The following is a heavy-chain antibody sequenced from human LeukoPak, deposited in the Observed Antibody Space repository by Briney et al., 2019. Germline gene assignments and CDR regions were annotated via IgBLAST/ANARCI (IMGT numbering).Heavy chain of an antibody. CDR1: GYTFTGYY. D-gene: IGHD3-3*01. J-gene: IGHJ4*02. Sequence: ASVKVSCTASGYTFTGYYIHWVRQAPGQGLEWMGWINPNSGGTNYAQKFQGRVTMTRDTSISTAYMELSRLRSDDTAVYYCARAQPTYYDFWSGFDYWGQGTLVTVSS. CDR2: INPNSGGT. V-gene: IGHV1-2*02. CDR3: ARAQPTYYDFWSGFDY.